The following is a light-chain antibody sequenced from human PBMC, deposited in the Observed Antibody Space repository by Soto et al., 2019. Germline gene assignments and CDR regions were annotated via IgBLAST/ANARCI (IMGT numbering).Light chain of an antibody. CDR1: QSVSNNY. V-gene: IGKV3-20*01. J-gene: IGKJ1*01. CDR2: GAS. Sequence: EIALTQSPGTLSRSPGERATLSCRASQSVSNNYLAWYQQKPGQAPRLLIYGASNRATGITDRCSGSGSGTDFTLTISRLEPEDFAVYYCQQYGSSGTLGQGTKVDI. CDR3: QQYGSSGT.